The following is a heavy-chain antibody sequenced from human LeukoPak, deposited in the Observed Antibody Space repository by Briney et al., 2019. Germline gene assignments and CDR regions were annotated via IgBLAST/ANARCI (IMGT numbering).Heavy chain of an antibody. Sequence: SGTLSLTCTVSGGSISSGSYYWSWIRQPAGKGLEWIGRIYTSGSTNYNPSLKSRVTISVDTSKNQFSLKLSSVTAADTAVYYCARGRRSSSGYYYYYMDVWGKGTTVTVSS. CDR2: IYTSGST. V-gene: IGHV4-61*02. CDR3: ARGRRSSSGYYYYYMDV. D-gene: IGHD3-22*01. J-gene: IGHJ6*03. CDR1: GGSISSGSYY.